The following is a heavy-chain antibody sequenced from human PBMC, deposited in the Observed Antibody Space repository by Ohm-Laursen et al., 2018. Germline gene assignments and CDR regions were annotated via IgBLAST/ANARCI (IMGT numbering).Heavy chain of an antibody. CDR3: ASGLYSSSWYMEEDY. CDR2: IKQDGSEK. J-gene: IGHJ4*02. V-gene: IGHV3-7*01. CDR1: GFSFSADW. Sequence: SLRLSCTASGFSFSADWMYWVRQAPGKGLEWVANIKQDGSEKYYVDSVKGRFTIPRDNAKNSLYLQMNSPRAEDTAVYYCASGLYSSSWYMEEDYWGQGTLVTVSS. D-gene: IGHD6-13*01.